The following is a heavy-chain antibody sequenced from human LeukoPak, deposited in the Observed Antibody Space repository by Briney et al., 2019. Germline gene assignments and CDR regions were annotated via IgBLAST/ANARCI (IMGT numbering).Heavy chain of an antibody. CDR2: MNPNSGNT. CDR3: ARGLGYSYGKEV. V-gene: IGHV1-8*01. D-gene: IGHD5-18*01. Sequence: GASVKVSCKASGYTFTSYDINWVRQAPGQGLEWIGWMNPNSGNTDYAQKFKGRDTMTRNTSISTAYMQMSSLRSEDTAVYYCARGLGYSYGKEVWGQGTMVTVSS. CDR1: GYTFTSYD. J-gene: IGHJ3*01.